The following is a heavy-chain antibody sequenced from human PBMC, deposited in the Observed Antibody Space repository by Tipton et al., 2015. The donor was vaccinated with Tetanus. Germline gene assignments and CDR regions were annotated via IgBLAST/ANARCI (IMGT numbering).Heavy chain of an antibody. Sequence: TLSLTCAVDGGSFRGYYWTWIRQSPGKGLEWIGQINHSGGTSYISCLKGGVTISLDTSKNQVSRRLRSVTAADAAVYYCARERNVGVSVRDGLDVWGQGTTVAVSS. CDR1: GGSFRGYY. CDR2: INHSGGT. J-gene: IGHJ6*02. V-gene: IGHV4-34*01. CDR3: ARERNVGVSVRDGLDV. D-gene: IGHD2-15*01.